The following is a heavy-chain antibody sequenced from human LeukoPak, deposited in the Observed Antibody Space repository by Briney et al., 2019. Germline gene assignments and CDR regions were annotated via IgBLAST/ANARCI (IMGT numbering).Heavy chain of an antibody. Sequence: GGSLRLSCPPSGLSFTNLCTGSVRQAPGQGLEWVSVISDSGSLTYYADSVKGRFTISRDYSKTTPILLIIRLRAEDTAVYYCDKSARHSTGWYFLDYWGQGTLVTVSS. CDR2: ISDSGSLT. CDR3: DKSARHSTGWYFLDY. V-gene: IGHV3-23*01. D-gene: IGHD6-19*01. CDR1: GLSFTNLC. J-gene: IGHJ4*02.